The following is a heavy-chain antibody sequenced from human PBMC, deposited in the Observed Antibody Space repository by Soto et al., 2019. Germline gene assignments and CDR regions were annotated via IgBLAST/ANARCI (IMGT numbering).Heavy chain of an antibody. Sequence: QVQLVESGGGVVQPGRSLRLSCAASGITFSTYGMHWVRQAPGKGLEWVAVISYDGGNKYYSDSVRGRFTISRDNSENTVYLQMNSLRPEDTAVYYCASTLARAFVVLTEIPHYWGQGTLVTVSS. CDR2: ISYDGGNK. V-gene: IGHV3-30*03. CDR1: GITFSTYG. CDR3: ASTLARAFVVLTEIPHY. D-gene: IGHD2-21*02. J-gene: IGHJ4*02.